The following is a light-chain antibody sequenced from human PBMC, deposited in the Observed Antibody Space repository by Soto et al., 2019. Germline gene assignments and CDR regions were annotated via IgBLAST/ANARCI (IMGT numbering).Light chain of an antibody. V-gene: IGKV3-20*01. CDR3: HQYGSSSWT. CDR1: QSVSSY. CDR2: GAS. J-gene: IGKJ1*01. Sequence: ELMCKQSPPTLSLSHGERATLSCRASQSVSSYLAWYQQTPGQAPRLLIYGASSRATGIPDRFSGSGSGTDFTLTISRLEPEDFAVYYCHQYGSSSWTFGQGTKV.